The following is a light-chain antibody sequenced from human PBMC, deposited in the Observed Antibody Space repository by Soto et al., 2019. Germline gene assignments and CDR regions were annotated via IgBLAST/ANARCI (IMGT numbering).Light chain of an antibody. CDR3: SSYTSSSTPYV. J-gene: IGLJ1*01. CDR2: DVT. V-gene: IGLV2-14*01. CDR1: SSDVGGYNY. Sequence: QSALTKPASVSGSPGQSITLSCTGTSSDVGGYNYVSWYQQHPVKAPKLMIYDVTNRPSGVSDRFSGSKSGNTASLTISGLQAEDEADYYCSSYTSSSTPYVSGTGTKVTVL.